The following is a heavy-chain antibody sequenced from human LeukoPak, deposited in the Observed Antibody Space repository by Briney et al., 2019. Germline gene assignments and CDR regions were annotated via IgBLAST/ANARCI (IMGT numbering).Heavy chain of an antibody. CDR3: ARHLSGYQDYFDY. Sequence: PSETLSLTCTVSGGSISSYYWSWIRQPPGKGLEWIGYIYYSGSTNYNPSLKSRVTISVDTSKNQFSLKLSSVTAADTAVYYCARHLSGYQDYFDYWGQGPLVTVSS. V-gene: IGHV4-59*08. J-gene: IGHJ4*02. D-gene: IGHD3-22*01. CDR1: GGSISSYY. CDR2: IYYSGST.